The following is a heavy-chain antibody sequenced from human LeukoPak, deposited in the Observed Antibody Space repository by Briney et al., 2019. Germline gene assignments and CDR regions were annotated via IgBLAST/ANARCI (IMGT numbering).Heavy chain of an antibody. CDR2: IYYSGST. V-gene: IGHV4-59*08. CDR3: ARQGGGNRNGMDV. Sequence: KTSETLSLTCTVSGGSISSYYWTWIRQPPGKGLEWIGYIYYSGSTNYNPSLKSRVTISVDTSKNQFSLKLSSVTAADTAVYYWARQGGGNRNGMDVWGQGTTVTVSS. D-gene: IGHD4-23*01. CDR1: GGSISSYY. J-gene: IGHJ6*02.